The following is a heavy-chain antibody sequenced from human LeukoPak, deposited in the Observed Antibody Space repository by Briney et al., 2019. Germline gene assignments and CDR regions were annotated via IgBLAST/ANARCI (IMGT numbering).Heavy chain of an antibody. V-gene: IGHV3-66*01. Sequence: GGSLRLSCAVSGFSVSNNYMSWVRQAPGKGLEWVSVIYSGGSTYYADSVKGRFTISRDSSKDTLYLQMNSLRAEDTAVYYCAREESDWLLRYFDYWGQGTLVTVSS. D-gene: IGHD3-9*01. CDR2: IYSGGST. J-gene: IGHJ4*02. CDR3: AREESDWLLRYFDY. CDR1: GFSVSNNY.